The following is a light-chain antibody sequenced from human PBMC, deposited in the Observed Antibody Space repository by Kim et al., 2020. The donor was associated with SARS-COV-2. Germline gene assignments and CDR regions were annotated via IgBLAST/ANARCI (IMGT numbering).Light chain of an antibody. V-gene: IGLV1-40*01. Sequence: VTLSCTGSSSNVGEGYDVKWYPHLPGTAPKLLIYGNYIRPAGVPDRFSGSKSGTSGSLAITGLQADDEADYYCQSFDSSVSGYVVFGGGTQLTVL. J-gene: IGLJ2*01. CDR2: GNY. CDR1: SSNVGEGYD. CDR3: QSFDSSVSGYVV.